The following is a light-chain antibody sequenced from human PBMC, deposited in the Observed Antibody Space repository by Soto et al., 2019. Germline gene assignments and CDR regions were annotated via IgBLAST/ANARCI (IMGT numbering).Light chain of an antibody. J-gene: IGKJ3*01. V-gene: IGKV1-33*01. CDR1: QDISNL. CDR2: DAS. Sequence: DIQMTQSPSSLSASVGDRVTITCQASQDISNLLNWYQQKPGKAPKLLIYDASNLETGVPSRISGGGSGTDFTFTISSLQPEDIATYYCQQYDNLPPFTFGPGTKVDIK. CDR3: QQYDNLPPFT.